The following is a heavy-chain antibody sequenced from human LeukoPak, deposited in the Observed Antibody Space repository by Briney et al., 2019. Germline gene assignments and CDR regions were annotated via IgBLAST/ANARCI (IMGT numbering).Heavy chain of an antibody. D-gene: IGHD6-19*01. CDR3: ARDGGWRSDY. Sequence: GGSLRLSCAASGFTFSSYSMNWVRQAPGKGLEWVSYISSTSSTIHYADSVKGRFTTSRDNAKNSLYLQMNSLRAEDTAVYYCARDGGWRSDYWGQGTLVTVSS. J-gene: IGHJ4*02. CDR1: GFTFSSYS. V-gene: IGHV3-48*01. CDR2: ISSTSSTI.